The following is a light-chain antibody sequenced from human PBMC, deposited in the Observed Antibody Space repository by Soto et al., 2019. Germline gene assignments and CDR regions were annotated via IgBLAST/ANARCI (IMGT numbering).Light chain of an antibody. V-gene: IGKV3-20*01. CDR2: GAS. CDR1: QSVSSSY. Sequence: EIVLTQSPGTLSLSPGERATLSCRASQSVSSSYLAWYQQNPGQAPRLLIYGASSRATGIPDRFSGSGSGTDFTLTISRLEPEDFAVYYCQQYGSSPRTYTFGQGTKLEIK. CDR3: QQYGSSPRTYT. J-gene: IGKJ2*01.